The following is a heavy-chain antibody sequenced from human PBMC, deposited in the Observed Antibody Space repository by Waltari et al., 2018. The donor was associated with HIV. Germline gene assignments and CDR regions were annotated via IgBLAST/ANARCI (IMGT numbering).Heavy chain of an antibody. Sequence: VQLVESGGDLAQPGGSLRLSCVASGFTFSNYWMHWVRQVPGKRLVWVARINTDETIITYAENVKGRFTISRDNGKNTLYLQMNSLRVEDTAVYYCVSSGLDVWGQGTTVNVSS. V-gene: IGHV3-74*01. CDR2: INTDETII. J-gene: IGHJ6*02. CDR3: VSSGLDV. CDR1: GFTFSNYW.